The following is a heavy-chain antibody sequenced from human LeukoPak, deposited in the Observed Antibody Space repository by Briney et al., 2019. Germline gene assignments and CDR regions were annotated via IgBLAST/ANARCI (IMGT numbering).Heavy chain of an antibody. CDR2: ISRGGAYT. CDR3: SKKGQADNDGKPD. J-gene: IGHJ4*02. CDR1: GFTFGTYD. Sequence: GGSLRLSCAASGFTFGTYDMYWIRQAPGKGLECVSCISRGGAYTYYADSVKGRFTISRDDSRNTLYLQMNSLRAEDTAVYYCSKKGQADNDGKPDWGQGTLVTVSS. D-gene: IGHD1-1*01. V-gene: IGHV3-23*01.